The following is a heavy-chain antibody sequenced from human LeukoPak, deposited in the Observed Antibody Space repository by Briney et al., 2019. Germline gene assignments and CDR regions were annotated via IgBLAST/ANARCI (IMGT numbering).Heavy chain of an antibody. Sequence: GGSLRLSCAASGFTFSSYSMNCVRQAPGKGLEWVSYISSSSSTIYYADSVKGRFTISRDNAKNSLYLQMNSLRAEDTAVYYCARDRYCSSTSCYSPAYWGQGTLVTVSS. CDR3: ARDRYCSSTSCYSPAY. V-gene: IGHV3-48*01. CDR2: ISSSSSTI. D-gene: IGHD2-2*01. CDR1: GFTFSSYS. J-gene: IGHJ4*02.